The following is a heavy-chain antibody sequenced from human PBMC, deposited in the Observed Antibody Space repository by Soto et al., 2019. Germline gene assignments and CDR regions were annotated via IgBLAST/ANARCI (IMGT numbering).Heavy chain of an antibody. CDR1: RSTFTNYA. CDR2: IIPSCGTT. Sequence: GQVSGYAARSTFTNYAISWERQAPGQGLEWMGGIIPSCGTTKYAQNFQGRVTITADESTSTAYMEVSSLRSEDTAVYYCARERGSCGCNTCSERFFSFYCFDVWGHGTSFTV. V-gene: IGHV1-69*01. CDR3: ARERGSCGCNTCSERFFSFYCFDV. D-gene: IGHD2-21*01. J-gene: IGHJ6*01.